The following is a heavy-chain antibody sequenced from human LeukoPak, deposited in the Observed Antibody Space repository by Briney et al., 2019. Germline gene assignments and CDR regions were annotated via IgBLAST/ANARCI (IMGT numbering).Heavy chain of an antibody. Sequence: PGGPLRLSCAASGFSVSSKYMTWVRQSPGKGLDWVSVIFPGGNTYYGDSVKGRFTISRDNSMNTVYLQMNSLRVEDTALYYCARDTGEGIDYWGQGTLVTVSS. CDR1: GFSVSSKY. J-gene: IGHJ4*02. V-gene: IGHV3-53*01. CDR3: ARDTGEGIDY. D-gene: IGHD3-16*01. CDR2: IFPGGNT.